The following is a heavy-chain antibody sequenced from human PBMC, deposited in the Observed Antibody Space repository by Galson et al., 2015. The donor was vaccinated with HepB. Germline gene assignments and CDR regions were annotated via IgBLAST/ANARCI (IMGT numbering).Heavy chain of an antibody. CDR2: ISYDGSNK. CDR1: GFTFSSYA. CDR3: ARDTPLYYYDSSGSYDAFDI. Sequence: SLRLSCAASGFTFSSYAMHWVRQAPGKGLEWVAVISYDGSNKYYADSVKGRFTISRDNSKNTLYLQMNSLRAEDTAVYYCARDTPLYYYDSSGSYDAFDIWGQGTMVTVSS. J-gene: IGHJ3*02. V-gene: IGHV3-30-3*01. D-gene: IGHD3-22*01.